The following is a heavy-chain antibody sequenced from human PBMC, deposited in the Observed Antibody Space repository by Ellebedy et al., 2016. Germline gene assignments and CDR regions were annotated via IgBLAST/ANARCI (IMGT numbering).Heavy chain of an antibody. J-gene: IGHJ5*02. CDR1: GYTFTSYD. V-gene: IGHV1-8*01. D-gene: IGHD4/OR15-4a*01. CDR2: MNPNSGNT. Sequence: ASVKVSXXASGYTFTSYDINWVRQATGQGLEWMGWMNPNSGNTGYAQKFQGRVTMTRNTSISTAYMELSSLRSEDTAVYYCARDLTSGPAKANWFNPWGQGTLVTVSS. CDR3: ARDLTSGPAKANWFNP.